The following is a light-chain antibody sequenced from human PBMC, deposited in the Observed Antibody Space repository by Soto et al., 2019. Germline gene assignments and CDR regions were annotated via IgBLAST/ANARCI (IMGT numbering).Light chain of an antibody. CDR3: QQYGRSPSGR. CDR2: GTS. J-gene: IGKJ1*01. V-gene: IGKV3-20*01. CDR1: QSVSSY. Sequence: EIVLTQSPATLSLSPGERATLSCRASQSVSSYLAWYQQKPGQAPRLLIYGTSTRATGIPDRFSGSGSGTDFTLTISRLEPEDFAVYYCQQYGRSPSGRFGQGTKVDI.